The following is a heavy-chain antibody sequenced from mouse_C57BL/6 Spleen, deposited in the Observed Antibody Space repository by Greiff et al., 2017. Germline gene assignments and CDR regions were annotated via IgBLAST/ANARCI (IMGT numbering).Heavy chain of an antibody. J-gene: IGHJ3*01. CDR1: GYSFTGYF. Sequence: EVQLQQSGPELVKPGDSVKISCKASGYSFTGYFMNWVMQSHGKSLEWIGRINPYNGDTFYNQKFKGKATLTVDKSSSTAHMELRSLTSEDSAVYYCARSEGLLQGAYWGQGTLVTVSA. CDR2: INPYNGDT. D-gene: IGHD2-3*01. CDR3: ARSEGLLQGAY. V-gene: IGHV1-20*01.